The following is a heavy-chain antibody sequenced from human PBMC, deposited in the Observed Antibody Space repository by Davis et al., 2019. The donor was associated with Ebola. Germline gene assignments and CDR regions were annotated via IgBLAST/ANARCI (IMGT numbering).Heavy chain of an antibody. J-gene: IGHJ4*02. CDR2: ISIYNGNT. CDR3: ARDLGGIQLQAVDDY. CDR1: GYTFTSYG. V-gene: IGHV1-18*01. D-gene: IGHD5-18*01. Sequence: ASVKVSCKASGYTFTSYGISWVRQAPGQGLEWMGWISIYNGNTNYAQKLQGRVTMTTDTSTSTAYMELSSLRSEDTAVYYCARDLGGIQLQAVDDYWGQGTLVTVSS.